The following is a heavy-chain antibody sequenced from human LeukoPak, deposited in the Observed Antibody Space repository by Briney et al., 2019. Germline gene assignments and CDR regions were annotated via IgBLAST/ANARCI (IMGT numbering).Heavy chain of an antibody. CDR3: AGAAWEYCSSTSCYEYYYYYMDV. Sequence: PSETLSLTCTVSGGSISSSSYYWGWIRQPPGKGLEWIGSIYYSGSTYYNPSLKSRVTISVDTSKNQLSLKLSSVTAADTAVYYCAGAAWEYCSSTSCYEYYYYYMDVWGKGTTVTVSS. J-gene: IGHJ6*03. V-gene: IGHV4-39*07. D-gene: IGHD2-2*01. CDR1: GGSISSSSYY. CDR2: IYYSGST.